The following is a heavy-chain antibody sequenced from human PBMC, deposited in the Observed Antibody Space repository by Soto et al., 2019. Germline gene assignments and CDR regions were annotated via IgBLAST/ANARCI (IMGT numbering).Heavy chain of an antibody. CDR1: GDPVTELS. CDR2: FDPEAGET. D-gene: IGHD6-25*01. J-gene: IGHJ4*02. Sequence: QVQLVQSGPEVRKPGASVKVSCGVSGDPVTELSIHWVRQAPGKGLEWLGGFDPEAGETLYAPSFRGRVSMTEDTASDTAYMELTSLRSDDTAVYYCATGRDRQRLSSQFFDSWGQGTLVTVSS. V-gene: IGHV1-24*01. CDR3: ATGRDRQRLSSQFFDS.